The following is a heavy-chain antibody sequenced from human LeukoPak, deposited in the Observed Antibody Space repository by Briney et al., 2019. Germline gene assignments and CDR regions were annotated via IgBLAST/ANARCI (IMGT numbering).Heavy chain of an antibody. CDR1: GGSISSGDYY. CDR2: IYYSGST. V-gene: IGHV4-30-4*01. D-gene: IGHD2-2*02. CDR3: ARHGKIVVVPDAIQSWFDP. Sequence: PSQTLSLTCTVSGGSISSGDYYWSWIRQPPGKGLEWIGYIYYSGSTYYNPSLKSRVTISVDTSKNQFSLKLSSVTAADTAVYYCARHGKIVVVPDAIQSWFDPWGQGTLVTVSS. J-gene: IGHJ5*02.